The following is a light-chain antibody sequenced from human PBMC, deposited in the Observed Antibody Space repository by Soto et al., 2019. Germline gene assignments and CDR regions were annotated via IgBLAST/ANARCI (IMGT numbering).Light chain of an antibody. J-gene: IGKJ1*01. V-gene: IGKV1-5*03. CDR1: KTLGDS. CDR2: MVS. Sequence: DIQMTKLLSPLPPPEGAKVTIICRASKTLGDSLAWYQQKPGKAPKFLIYMVSTLESGVPSRFSGAGSGTEFSLTISSLQPDDFATYYCQQYKSYPWTFGQGTKVEIK. CDR3: QQYKSYPWT.